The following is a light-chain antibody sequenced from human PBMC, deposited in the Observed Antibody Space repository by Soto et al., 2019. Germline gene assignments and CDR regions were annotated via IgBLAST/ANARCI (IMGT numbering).Light chain of an antibody. CDR3: QQSYSTPIT. Sequence: DIQMTQSPSSLSASVGDRVTITCRASQTISSYLNWYQQKPGKAPKLLIYGASSLQGGVPSRFSGSGSGTDFTLTIGSLQPDDFATYYCQQSYSTPITFGQGTRLEIK. V-gene: IGKV1-39*01. CDR2: GAS. J-gene: IGKJ5*01. CDR1: QTISSY.